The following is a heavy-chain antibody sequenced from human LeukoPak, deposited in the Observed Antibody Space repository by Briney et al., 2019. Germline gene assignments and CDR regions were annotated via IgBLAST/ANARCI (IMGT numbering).Heavy chain of an antibody. CDR2: IYYSGST. D-gene: IGHD3-9*01. Sequence: SETLSLTCTVSGGSISSYYWSWIRQPPGKGPEWIGYIYYSGSTNYNPSLKSRVTISVDTSKNQFSLKLSSVTAADTAVYYCARGSYDILTGPPYFDYWGQGTLVTVSS. V-gene: IGHV4-59*01. CDR1: GGSISSYY. CDR3: ARGSYDILTGPPYFDY. J-gene: IGHJ4*02.